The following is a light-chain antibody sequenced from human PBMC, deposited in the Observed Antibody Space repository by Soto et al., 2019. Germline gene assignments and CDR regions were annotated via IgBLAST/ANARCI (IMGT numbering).Light chain of an antibody. Sequence: QSVLTQPASVSGSPGQSITISCTGTSSDVGGYNYVSWYQQHPGTAPKLIIYEVSNRPSGVSNRFSGSKSGNTASLTISGLEAEEEADYCCSSYTSSSTRVFGGGTKVTVL. CDR3: SSYTSSSTRV. CDR1: SSDVGGYNY. J-gene: IGLJ3*02. V-gene: IGLV2-14*01. CDR2: EVS.